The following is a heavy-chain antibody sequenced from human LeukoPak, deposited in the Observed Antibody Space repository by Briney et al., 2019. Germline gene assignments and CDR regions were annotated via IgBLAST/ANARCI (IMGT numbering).Heavy chain of an antibody. V-gene: IGHV3-7*01. J-gene: IGHJ4*02. CDR2: INQDGSAK. CDR3: ARVDY. Sequence: GGSLRLSCVGSGFTFRNYWMSWVRQAPGKGLEWVANINQDGSAKYFADSVKGRFTISRDNAKNSVYLQMNSLRAEDTAVYYCARVDYWGQGTLVTVSS. CDR1: GFTFRNYW.